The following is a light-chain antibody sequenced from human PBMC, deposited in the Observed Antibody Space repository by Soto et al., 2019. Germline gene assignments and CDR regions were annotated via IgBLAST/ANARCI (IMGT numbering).Light chain of an antibody. V-gene: IGKV1-39*01. CDR1: QGVSTS. CDR3: QQSYYRPFT. Sequence: DIQMTQSPSSLSPSVGDRVTITCRASQGVSTSVNWYQQKPGKAPNLLIYSGSTLQSGVPSRFSGSGYGPDFTLTISSLQPEHSATDYCQQSYYRPFTFGQGTKVDIK. J-gene: IGKJ2*01. CDR2: SGS.